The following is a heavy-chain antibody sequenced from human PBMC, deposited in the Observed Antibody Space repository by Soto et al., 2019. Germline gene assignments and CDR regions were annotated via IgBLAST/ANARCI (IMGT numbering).Heavy chain of an antibody. Sequence: TSETLSLTCTVSGGSISSYYWSWIRQPPGKGLEWIGYIYYSGSTNYNPSLKSRVTISVDTSKNQLSLKLSSVTAADTAVYYCARDSYSSSFVSWDYYGMDVWGQGTTVTVSS. V-gene: IGHV4-59*01. CDR2: IYYSGST. CDR1: GGSISSYY. J-gene: IGHJ6*02. D-gene: IGHD6-13*01. CDR3: ARDSYSSSFVSWDYYGMDV.